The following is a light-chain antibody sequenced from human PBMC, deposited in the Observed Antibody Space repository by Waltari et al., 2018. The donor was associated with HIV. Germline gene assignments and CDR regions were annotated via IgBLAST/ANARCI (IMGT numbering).Light chain of an antibody. J-gene: IGKJ1*01. CDR1: HISSY. V-gene: IGKV1-9*01. Sequence: DLQLTQSPSFLSASVGARVTITRRASHISSYLAWYQQKPGKAPKLLVYCASTLQSGVPARFSGSGSGTEFTLTISSLQPEDFAAYYCQQHDSYPRTFGQGTTVENK. CDR2: CAS. CDR3: QQHDSYPRT.